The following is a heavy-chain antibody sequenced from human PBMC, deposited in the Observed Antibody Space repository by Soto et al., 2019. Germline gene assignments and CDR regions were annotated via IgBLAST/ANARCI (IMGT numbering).Heavy chain of an antibody. CDR1: GLTFTDHW. D-gene: IGHD1-26*01. CDR3: ASDRFRGTYYLRGVTYFFEE. Sequence: PGGSLRLSCVTYGLTFTDHWMSWVRQAPGKGLEWVANIKQDESEKNYLDSVKGRFTISRDNAKNSLYLQMNSLRAEDTAVYYCASDRFRGTYYLRGVTYFFEEWGQGAPVTVSS. J-gene: IGHJ4*02. V-gene: IGHV3-7*03. CDR2: IKQDESEK.